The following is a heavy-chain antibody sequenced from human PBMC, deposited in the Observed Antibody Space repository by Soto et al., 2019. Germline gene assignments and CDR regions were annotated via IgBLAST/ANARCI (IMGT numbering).Heavy chain of an antibody. CDR1: GFTFSSYG. V-gene: IGHV3-33*01. CDR3: ARDGYCSGGSCYSVPVFDY. Sequence: GGSLRLSCVTSGFTFSSYGMHWVRQAPGKGLEWVAVIWYDGSNEYYADSVKGRFTISRDNSKNTLYLQMNSLRAEDTAVYYCARDGYCSGGSCYSVPVFDYWGQGTLVTVSS. J-gene: IGHJ4*02. CDR2: IWYDGSNE. D-gene: IGHD2-15*01.